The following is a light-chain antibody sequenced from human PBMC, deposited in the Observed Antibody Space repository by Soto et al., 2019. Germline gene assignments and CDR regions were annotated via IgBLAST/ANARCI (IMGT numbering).Light chain of an antibody. CDR2: DNN. V-gene: IGLV1-51*01. CDR1: GSNIGNHY. CDR3: GTWYSSLSAVV. J-gene: IGLJ2*01. Sequence: QSVLTQPPSVSAAPRQRVTISCSGSGSNIGNHYVSWYQQLPGTAPKLLIYDNNKRPSGIPDRFSGSKSGTSATLGITGRQTGDEADYYCGTWYSSLSAVVFGGGTKLTV.